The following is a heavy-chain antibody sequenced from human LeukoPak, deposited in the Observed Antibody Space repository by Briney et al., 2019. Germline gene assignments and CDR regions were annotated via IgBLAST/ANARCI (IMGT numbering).Heavy chain of an antibody. CDR1: GFTFENYA. J-gene: IGHJ4*02. V-gene: IGHV3-43D*03. CDR3: ARALRSTLVTPFDS. D-gene: IGHD2-21*02. Sequence: GGSLRLSCAASGFTFENYAMHWVRQPPGKGLEWLSLISWDGSGSYYEDSVKGRFTISRDNTKKYVYLQMNSLTVEDTALYYCARALRSTLVTPFDSWGQGTLLTVSS. CDR2: ISWDGSGS.